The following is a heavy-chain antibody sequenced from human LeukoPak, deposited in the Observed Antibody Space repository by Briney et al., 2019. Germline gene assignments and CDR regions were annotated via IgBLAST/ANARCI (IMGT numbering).Heavy chain of an antibody. Sequence: GRSLRLSCAASGFTFDDYAMHWVRQAPGKGLEWVSGISWNSGSIGYADSVKGRFTISRDNAKNSLYLQMNSLRAEDTALYYCAKGVYYYGIVGAGALGHGGQGTLDTVSS. CDR1: GFTFDDYA. CDR3: AKGVYYYGIVGAGALGH. CDR2: ISWNSGSI. D-gene: IGHD3-10*01. J-gene: IGHJ4*02. V-gene: IGHV3-9*01.